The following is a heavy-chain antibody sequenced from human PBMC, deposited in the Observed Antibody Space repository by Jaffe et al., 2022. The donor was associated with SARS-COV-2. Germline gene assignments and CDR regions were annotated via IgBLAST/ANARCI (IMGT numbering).Heavy chain of an antibody. CDR2: IYPGDSDT. V-gene: IGHV5-51*01. CDR3: ARRLEDYSETGGLGAFDY. D-gene: IGHD2-8*02. J-gene: IGHJ4*02. CDR1: GYSFTNYW. Sequence: EVQVVQSGAEVKKPGESLKISCQTSGYSFTNYWIGWVRQMPGKGLEWMGIIYPGDSDTRYSPSFQGQVSISADKSTATAYLQWSSLTASDTAMYYCARRLEDYSETGGLGAFDYWGQGTQVTVSS.